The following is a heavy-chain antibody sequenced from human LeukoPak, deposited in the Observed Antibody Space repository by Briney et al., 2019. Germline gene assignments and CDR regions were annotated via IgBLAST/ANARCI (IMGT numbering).Heavy chain of an antibody. CDR3: ARGRYSSSYWYFDL. V-gene: IGHV4-34*01. D-gene: IGHD6-6*01. CDR1: GGSFSGYY. Sequence: SETLSLTCAVYGGSFSGYYWSWIRQPPGKGLEWIGEINHSGSTNYNPSLKSRVTISVDTSKNQFSLKLSSVTAADTAVYYCARGRYSSSYWYFDLRGRGTLVTVSS. CDR2: INHSGST. J-gene: IGHJ2*01.